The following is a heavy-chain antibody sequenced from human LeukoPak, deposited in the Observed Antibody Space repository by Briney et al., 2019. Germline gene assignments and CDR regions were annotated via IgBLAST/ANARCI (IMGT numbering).Heavy chain of an antibody. CDR2: IYPGDSDT. J-gene: IGHJ4*02. Sequence: GESLKMSCKGSGYSFTSYWIGWVRQMPGKGLEWMGIIYPGDSDTRYSPSFRGQVTISADKSISTAYLQWSSLKASDTAMYYCARQSGSSGFDPGIDYWGQGTLVTVSS. CDR3: ARQSGSSGFDPGIDY. V-gene: IGHV5-51*01. D-gene: IGHD3-10*01. CDR1: GYSFTSYW.